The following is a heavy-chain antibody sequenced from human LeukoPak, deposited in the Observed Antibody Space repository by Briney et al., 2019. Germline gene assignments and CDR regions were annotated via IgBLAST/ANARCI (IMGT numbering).Heavy chain of an antibody. D-gene: IGHD5-18*01. CDR1: GFTFSSYA. Sequence: GRSLRLSCAASGFTFSSYAMHWVRQAPGKGLEWVAVISYDGSNKYYAGSVKGRFTISRDNSENTVYLQMNNLRAEDTAVYYCAGRVTGYSSGYVYWGQGTLVTVSS. CDR2: ISYDGSNK. J-gene: IGHJ4*02. CDR3: AGRVTGYSSGYVY. V-gene: IGHV3-30-3*01.